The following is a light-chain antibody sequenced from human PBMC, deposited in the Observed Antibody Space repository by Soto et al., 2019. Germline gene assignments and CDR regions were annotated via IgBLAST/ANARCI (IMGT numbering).Light chain of an antibody. J-gene: IGKJ4*01. V-gene: IGKV3-20*01. CDR3: HQYGESPPT. Sequence: EVVLTQSPGTLSLSPGERVTVSCRASQNVRKYLAWYQQKPGQAPRLVIYGAGTRGSGVPDRFSGSGSGTDFTLTINSLESADSAVYYCHQYGESPPTFGGGTKVEI. CDR1: QNVRKY. CDR2: GAG.